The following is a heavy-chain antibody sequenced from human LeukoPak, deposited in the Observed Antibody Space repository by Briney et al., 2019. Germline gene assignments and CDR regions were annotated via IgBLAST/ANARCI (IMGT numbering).Heavy chain of an antibody. CDR1: GFTFRNYA. CDR3: AKDYYDSSGYDSPRFDY. Sequence: GGSLRLSCAASGFTFRNYAMNWVRQAPGKGLEWVSVISGSGGTTYYADSVKGRSTMSRDNSKNTLYLHMNSLRAEDTAVYYCAKDYYDSSGYDSPRFDYWGQGTLLTVSS. V-gene: IGHV3-23*01. CDR2: ISGSGGTT. J-gene: IGHJ4*02. D-gene: IGHD3-22*01.